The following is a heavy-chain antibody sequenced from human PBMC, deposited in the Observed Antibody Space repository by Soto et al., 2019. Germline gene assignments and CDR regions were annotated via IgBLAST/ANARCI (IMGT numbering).Heavy chain of an antibody. D-gene: IGHD2-8*01. CDR3: AKERDIVLLERCYYYYYGMDV. CDR1: GFTFSSYG. CDR2: ISYDGSNK. V-gene: IGHV3-30*18. J-gene: IGHJ6*02. Sequence: QVQLVESGGGVVQPGRSLRLSCAASGFTFSSYGMHWVRQAPGKGLEWVAVISYDGSNKYYADSVKGRFTISRDNSNNTLYLQMNSLRAKDTAVYYCAKERDIVLLERCYYYYYGMDVWGQGTTVTVSS.